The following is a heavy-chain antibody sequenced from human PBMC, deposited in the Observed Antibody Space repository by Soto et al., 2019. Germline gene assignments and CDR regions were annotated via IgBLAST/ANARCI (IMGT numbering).Heavy chain of an antibody. V-gene: IGHV1-3*01. J-gene: IGHJ4*02. CDR2: INAGNGNT. CDR3: ARTRKGVVIREYYFDY. D-gene: IGHD3-3*01. Sequence: QVQLVQSGAEVKKPGASVKVSCKASGYTFTSYAMHWVRQAPGQRLEWMGWINAGNGNTKYSQKFQGRGTITRDTSASTAYMELSSLRSEDTAVYYCARTRKGVVIREYYFDYWGQGTLVTVSS. CDR1: GYTFTSYA.